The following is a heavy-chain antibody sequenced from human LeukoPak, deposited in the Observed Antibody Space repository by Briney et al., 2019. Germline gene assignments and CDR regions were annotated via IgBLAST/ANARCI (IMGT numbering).Heavy chain of an antibody. Sequence: PSETLSLTCTVSGGSISSSSYYWSWIRQPPGKGLEWIGYIYYSGSTNYNPSLKSRVTISVDTSKNQFSLKLSSVTAADTAVYYCARDKGLDCSGGSCYPEWFDPWGQGTLVTVSS. CDR1: GGSISSSSYY. CDR2: IYYSGST. J-gene: IGHJ5*02. D-gene: IGHD2-15*01. CDR3: ARDKGLDCSGGSCYPEWFDP. V-gene: IGHV4-61*01.